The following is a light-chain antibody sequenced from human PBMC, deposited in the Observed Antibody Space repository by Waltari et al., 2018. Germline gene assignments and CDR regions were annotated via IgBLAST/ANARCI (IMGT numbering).Light chain of an antibody. J-gene: IGLJ2*01. CDR3: QSGDQSGNNV. CDR2: RDS. Sequence: SYKLTQAPSVSVSPGQTARLTCTGHVLPKYYAPWYHQKEDQAPVMITFRDSERPPEIPGRFSASSSGTTVTLTISGVHPEDDADYYCQSGDQSGNNVFGGGTKLTVL. CDR1: VLPKYY. V-gene: IGLV3-25*03.